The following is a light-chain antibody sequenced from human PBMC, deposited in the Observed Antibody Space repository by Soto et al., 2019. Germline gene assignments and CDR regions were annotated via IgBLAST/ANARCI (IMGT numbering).Light chain of an antibody. CDR2: EVS. Sequence: QSALTQPASVSGSPGQSITISCTGTSSDVGGYNYVSWYQHHPGKAPKLMIYEVSNRPSGVSNRFSGSKSGNTASLTISGLQAGDEADYYCTSCTINSTLVLFGGGTKLTVL. CDR3: TSCTINSTLVL. J-gene: IGLJ2*01. CDR1: SSDVGGYNY. V-gene: IGLV2-14*01.